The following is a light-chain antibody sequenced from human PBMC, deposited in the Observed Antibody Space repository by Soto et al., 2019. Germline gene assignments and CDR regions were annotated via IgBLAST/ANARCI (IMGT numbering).Light chain of an antibody. CDR1: NIGSKS. V-gene: IGLV3-21*02. J-gene: IGLJ2*01. CDR3: QVWDSSSDHPRV. Sequence: SYELTQPPSVSVAPGQTARITCGGNNIGSKSVHWYQQKPGQAPVLVVYGDSDRPSGIPERFSGSNSGNTATLTISRVEAGDEADYYCQVWDSSSDHPRVFGGGTKLTVL. CDR2: GDS.